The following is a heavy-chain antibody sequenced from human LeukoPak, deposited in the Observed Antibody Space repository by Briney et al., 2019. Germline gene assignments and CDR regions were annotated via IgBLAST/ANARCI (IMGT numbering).Heavy chain of an antibody. V-gene: IGHV1-46*01. CDR2: INPSGGST. CDR3: ARDSNEWNWFDP. D-gene: IGHD2-8*01. CDR1: GYTFTSYY. Sequence: ASVKVSCKASGYTFTSYYMHWVRQAPGQGLEWMGIINPSGGSTSYAQKLQGRVTMTRDTSTSTVYMELSSLRSEDTAVYYCARDSNEWNWFDPWGQGTLVTVSS. J-gene: IGHJ5*02.